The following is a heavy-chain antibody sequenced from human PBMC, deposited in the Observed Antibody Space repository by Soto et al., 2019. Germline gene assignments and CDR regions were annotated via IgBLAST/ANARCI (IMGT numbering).Heavy chain of an antibody. CDR1: GFTFSNFA. CDR2: IIRSGDDT. CDR3: ARDRQPDGIWTFDY. J-gene: IGHJ4*02. D-gene: IGHD2-15*01. Sequence: GGSLRLSCVASGFTFSNFAMAWVRQAPGEGLEWVSAIIRSGDDTFYADSMKGRFTISRDNSKNIMYLQMNSLRVDDTAVYYCARDRQPDGIWTFDYWGRGILVTVSS. V-gene: IGHV3-23*01.